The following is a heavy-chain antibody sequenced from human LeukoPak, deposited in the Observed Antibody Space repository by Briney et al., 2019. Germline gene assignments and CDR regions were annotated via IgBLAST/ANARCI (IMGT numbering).Heavy chain of an antibody. CDR1: GIIFGSYA. J-gene: IGHJ4*02. V-gene: IGHV3-23*01. CDR3: AKDRGALVDTGTLNY. D-gene: IGHD5-18*01. Sequence: GGSLRLSCAASGIIFGSYAMSWVRQAPGKGLEWVSGISGSGDRTSYADSVKGRFTISRDNSKNALYLRMNGLRVEDTAVYYCAKDRGALVDTGTLNYWGRGNLVTVSS. CDR2: ISGSGDRT.